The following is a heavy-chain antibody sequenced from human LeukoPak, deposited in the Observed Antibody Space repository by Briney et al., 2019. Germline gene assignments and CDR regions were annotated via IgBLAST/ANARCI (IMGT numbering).Heavy chain of an antibody. Sequence: TSETLSLTCTVSGGSISSSSYYWGWIRQPPGKGLEWIGSIYYSGSTYYNPSLKSRVTTSVDTSKNQFSLKLSSVTAADTAVYYCAKDPPHYYYDSSGYSGGHGYWGQGTLVTVSS. CDR3: AKDPPHYYYDSSGYSGGHGY. J-gene: IGHJ4*02. CDR1: GGSISSSSYY. CDR2: IYYSGST. D-gene: IGHD3-22*01. V-gene: IGHV4-39*02.